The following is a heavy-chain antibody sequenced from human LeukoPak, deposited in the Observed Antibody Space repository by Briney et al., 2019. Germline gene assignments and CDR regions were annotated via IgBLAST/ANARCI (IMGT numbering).Heavy chain of an antibody. CDR3: ARDRYYDSSGYPLD. CDR2: ISYDGSNK. J-gene: IGHJ4*02. V-gene: IGHV3-30*03. CDR1: GFTVSSNY. Sequence: GGSLRLSCAASGFTVSSNYMSWVRQAPGKGLEWVAVISYDGSNKYYADSVKGRFTISRDNSKNTLYLQMNSLRAEDTAVYYCARDRYYDSSGYPLDWGQGTLVTVSS. D-gene: IGHD3-22*01.